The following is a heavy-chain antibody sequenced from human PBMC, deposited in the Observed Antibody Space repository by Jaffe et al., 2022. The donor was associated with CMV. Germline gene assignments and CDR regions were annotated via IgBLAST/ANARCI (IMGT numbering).Heavy chain of an antibody. Sequence: QVQLQESGPGLVKPSQTLSLTCTVSGGSISSGGYYWSWIRQHPGKGLEWIGYIYYSGSTYYNPSLKSRVTISVDTSKNQFSLKLSSVTAADTAVYYCARELGYSGYDSGRRNWFDPWGQGTLVTVSS. V-gene: IGHV4-31*03. CDR2: IYYSGST. CDR1: GGSISSGGYY. J-gene: IGHJ5*02. D-gene: IGHD5-12*01. CDR3: ARELGYSGYDSGRRNWFDP.